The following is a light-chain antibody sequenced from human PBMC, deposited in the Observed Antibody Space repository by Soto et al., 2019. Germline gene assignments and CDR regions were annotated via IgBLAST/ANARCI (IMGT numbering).Light chain of an antibody. V-gene: IGKV4-1*01. CDR3: QQFNNWPPWT. Sequence: DIVMTRSPESLAVSLGERATINCKSSHSVLYSSNNKNYLAWYQQKPGQAPRLLIYGASTRATGIPARFSGSGSGTEFTLTISSLQSEDFAVYYCQQFNNWPPWTFGQGTKVDIK. CDR2: GAS. CDR1: HSVLYSSNNKNY. J-gene: IGKJ1*01.